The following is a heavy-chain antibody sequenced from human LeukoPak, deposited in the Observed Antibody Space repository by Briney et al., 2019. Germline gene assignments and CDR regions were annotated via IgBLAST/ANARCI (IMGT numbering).Heavy chain of an antibody. Sequence: GGSLRLSCAASGFTFSDYAMSWVRQAPGKGLEWVSDISSSGGRRHYADSVKGRFTISRDNAKNTLYLQMNSLRAEDTATYYCAKLSRAEPNDYRGQGTLVTVSS. D-gene: IGHD1-14*01. CDR3: AKLSRAEPNDY. CDR2: ISSSGGRR. CDR1: GFTFSDYA. J-gene: IGHJ4*02. V-gene: IGHV3-23*01.